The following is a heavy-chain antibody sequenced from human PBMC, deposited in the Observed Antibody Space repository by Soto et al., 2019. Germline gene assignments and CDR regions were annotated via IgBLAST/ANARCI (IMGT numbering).Heavy chain of an antibody. CDR3: ARDAGTSLDY. CDR1: GFTFSSYG. Sequence: HVQLVESGGGVVQPGRSLRLSCAASGFTFSSYGMHWVRQAPGKGLEWVAVIWYDGSNKYYADFVKGRFTISRDNSKNTLYLQMNSLRAEDTAVYYCARDAGTSLDYWGQGTLVTVSS. CDR2: IWYDGSNK. D-gene: IGHD1-26*01. J-gene: IGHJ4*02. V-gene: IGHV3-33*01.